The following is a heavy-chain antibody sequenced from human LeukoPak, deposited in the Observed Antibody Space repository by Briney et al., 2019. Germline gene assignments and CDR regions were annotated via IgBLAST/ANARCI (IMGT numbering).Heavy chain of an antibody. D-gene: IGHD3-3*01. V-gene: IGHV1-8*01. CDR3: ASATDGDSYYYMDV. Sequence: ASVKVSCKASGYTFTSYDINWVRQATGQGLEWMGWMNPNSGNTGYAQKFQGRVTMTRDTSISTAYMELSRLRSYDTAVYYCASATDGDSYYYMDVWGKGTTVTVSS. J-gene: IGHJ6*03. CDR1: GYTFTSYD. CDR2: MNPNSGNT.